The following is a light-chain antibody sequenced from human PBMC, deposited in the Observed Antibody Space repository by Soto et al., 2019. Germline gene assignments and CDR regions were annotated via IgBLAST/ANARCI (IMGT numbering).Light chain of an antibody. V-gene: IGKV3-15*01. Sequence: EIVMTQSPATLSVFPGERATLSCRASHSVYNNLAWYQQKPGQAPRLLIYGASTRATGIPARFSGSGSGTEFTLTISSLQTEDFAVYYCQQYDYWWTFGQGAKVEIK. CDR2: GAS. J-gene: IGKJ1*01. CDR3: QQYDYWWT. CDR1: HSVYNN.